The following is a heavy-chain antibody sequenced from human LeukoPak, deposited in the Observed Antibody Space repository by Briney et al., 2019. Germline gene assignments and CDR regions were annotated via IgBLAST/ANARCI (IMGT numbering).Heavy chain of an antibody. CDR2: INRSGST. Sequence: PSETLSLTCAVYGGSFSGYYWSWIRQPPGKGLEWIGEINRSGSTNYNPSLKSRVTISVDTSKNQFSLKLSSVTAADTAVYYCARGGLWSGYPYWGQGTLVTVSS. CDR3: ARGGLWSGYPY. J-gene: IGHJ4*02. CDR1: GGSFSGYY. D-gene: IGHD3-3*01. V-gene: IGHV4-34*01.